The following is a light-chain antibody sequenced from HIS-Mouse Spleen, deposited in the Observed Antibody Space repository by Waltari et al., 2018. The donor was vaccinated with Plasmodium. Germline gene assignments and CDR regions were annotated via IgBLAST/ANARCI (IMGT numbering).Light chain of an antibody. CDR3: QQYGSSPYT. CDR2: GAS. CDR1: QSVSSSY. Sequence: EIVLTQSPGTLSLSPGERATLSCRASQSVSSSYLAWYQQQPGQAPRLLIYGASSRATGIPDRFSGSGSGTDVTLTISRLEPEDFAVYYCQQYGSSPYTFGQGTKLEIK. V-gene: IGKV3-20*01. J-gene: IGKJ2*01.